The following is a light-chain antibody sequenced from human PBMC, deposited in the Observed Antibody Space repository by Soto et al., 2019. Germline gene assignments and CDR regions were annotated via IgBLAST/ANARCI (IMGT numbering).Light chain of an antibody. Sequence: EVVLTQSPGTLSLSPGERVTLSCRASQSVASSYLAWYQQKPGRAPRLLFYSASSRATGIPDRFSGSGSGTDFTVTISRLEPEDFAVYYCHYFGSLPETFGQGTNVE. CDR2: SAS. V-gene: IGKV3-20*01. CDR3: HYFGSLPET. J-gene: IGKJ1*01. CDR1: QSVASSY.